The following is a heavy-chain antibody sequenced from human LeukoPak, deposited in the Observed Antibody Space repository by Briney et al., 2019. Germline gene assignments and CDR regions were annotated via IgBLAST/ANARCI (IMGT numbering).Heavy chain of an antibody. V-gene: IGHV1-2*02. D-gene: IGHD5-18*01. CDR1: GYTFTGYY. J-gene: IGHJ5*02. CDR2: INPNSGGT. Sequence: GASVKVSCKASGYTFTGYYMHWVRQAPGQGLEWMGWINPNSGGTNYAQKFQGRVTMTRDTSISTAYMELSRLRSDDTAVYYCARDPRVIQQRGNNWFDPWGQGTLVTVSS. CDR3: ARDPRVIQQRGNNWFDP.